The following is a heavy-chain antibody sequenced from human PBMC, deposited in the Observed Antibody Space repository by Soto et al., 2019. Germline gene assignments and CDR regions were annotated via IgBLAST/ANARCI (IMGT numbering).Heavy chain of an antibody. CDR1: GFTFSTYS. V-gene: IGHV3-21*01. CDR3: ASAKSDGYNYTTFF. D-gene: IGHD5-12*01. Sequence: EVQLVESGEGLVNPGGSLRLSCAASGFTFSTYSRNWSRQAPGKGLEWGSSISSNSGHKNYADSVQGRFTISRDNAKNSLCLQMSSLSAEDTDVYFCASAKSDGYNYTTFFWGQGTLVTV. J-gene: IGHJ4*02. CDR2: ISSNSGHK.